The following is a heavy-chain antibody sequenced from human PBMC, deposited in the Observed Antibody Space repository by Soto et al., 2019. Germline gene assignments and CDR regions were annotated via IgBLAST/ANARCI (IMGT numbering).Heavy chain of an antibody. V-gene: IGHV1-58*02. D-gene: IGHD1-1*01. CDR2: IVVGSGNT. CDR1: RFTLNSYA. CDR3: SAGLFGYKWNAAAFDI. Sequence: SVKVSCKASRFTLNSYAMQWVRQARGQRLEWIGWIVVGSGNTNYAQKFQERVTITRDMSTSTDYMELSSLRSEDTAVYYCSAGLFGYKWNAAAFDIWGQGTLVTVSS. J-gene: IGHJ3*02.